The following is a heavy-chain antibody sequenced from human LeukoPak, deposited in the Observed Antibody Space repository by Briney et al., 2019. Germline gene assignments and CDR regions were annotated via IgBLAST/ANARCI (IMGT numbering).Heavy chain of an antibody. Sequence: SETLSLTCTVSGGSVSSYFWSWIRQPPGKGLEWIGYMYYSGSTNYNPSLKSRVTISIDTSKNQFSLQLSSVTAADTAVYYCARLDNGRGAFDYWGQGTPVTVSS. CDR2: MYYSGST. CDR3: ARLDNGRGAFDY. J-gene: IGHJ4*02. CDR1: GGSVSSYF. D-gene: IGHD1-26*01. V-gene: IGHV4-59*02.